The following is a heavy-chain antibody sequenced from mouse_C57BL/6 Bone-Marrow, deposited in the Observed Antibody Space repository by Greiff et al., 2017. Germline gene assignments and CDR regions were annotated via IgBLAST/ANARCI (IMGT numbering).Heavy chain of an antibody. D-gene: IGHD1-1*01. V-gene: IGHV5-4*01. Sequence: EVQLVESGGGLVKPGGSLKLSCAASGFTFSSYAMSLVRQTPEKRLEWVATISDGCSYTYYPDNVKGRFTISRDNAKNNLYLQMSHLKSEDTAMYYCARSTTVGYARDYWGQGTSVTVSS. CDR1: GFTFSSYA. J-gene: IGHJ4*01. CDR2: ISDGCSYT. CDR3: ARSTTVGYARDY.